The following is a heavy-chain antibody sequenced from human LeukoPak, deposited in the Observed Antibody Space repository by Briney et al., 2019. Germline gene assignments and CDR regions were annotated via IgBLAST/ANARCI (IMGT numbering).Heavy chain of an antibody. CDR3: ARVGSGGTREDTFDI. Sequence: GGSLRLSCAASGFTFSSYAVSWVRQAPGKGLEWVSSISGSGGSTYSADSVKGRFTISRDNSKNSLYLQMNSLRAEDTAVYYCARVGSGGTREDTFDIWGQGTMVTVSS. CDR1: GFTFSSYA. CDR2: ISGSGGST. V-gene: IGHV3-23*01. D-gene: IGHD1-26*01. J-gene: IGHJ3*02.